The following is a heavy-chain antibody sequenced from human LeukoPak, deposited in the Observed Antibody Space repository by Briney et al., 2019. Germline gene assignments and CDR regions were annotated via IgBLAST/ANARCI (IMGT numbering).Heavy chain of an antibody. CDR1: GFTVSTNC. CDR2: IYSGGTT. Sequence: GGSLRLSCAASGFTVSTNCMTWVRQAPGKGLEWVSTIYSGGTTYYADSVMGRFTISRHNSRNTLYLQMNSLRAEDTAVYYCARVDTVMAYYFDLWGQGTLVIVSS. D-gene: IGHD5-18*01. V-gene: IGHV3-53*04. CDR3: ARVDTVMAYYFDL. J-gene: IGHJ4*02.